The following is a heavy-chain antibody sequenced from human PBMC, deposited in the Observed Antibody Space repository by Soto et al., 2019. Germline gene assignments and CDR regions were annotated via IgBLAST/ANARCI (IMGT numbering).Heavy chain of an antibody. CDR1: GFTFSSYW. V-gene: IGHV3-7*01. Sequence: LRLSCAASGFTFSSYWMSWVRQAPGKGLEWVANIKQDGSEKYYVDSVKGRFTISRDNAKNSLYLQMNSLRAEDTAVYYCARESRVATSPAGYWGQGTLVTVSS. CDR3: ARESRVATSPAGY. CDR2: IKQDGSEK. J-gene: IGHJ4*02. D-gene: IGHD5-12*01.